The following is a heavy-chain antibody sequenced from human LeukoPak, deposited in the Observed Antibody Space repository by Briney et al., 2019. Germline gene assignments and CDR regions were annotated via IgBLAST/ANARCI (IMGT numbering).Heavy chain of an antibody. CDR2: IYYSGST. CDR3: ARGGYYYDSSGYYFLNWFDP. CDR1: GGSISSSSYY. V-gene: IGHV4-39*07. D-gene: IGHD3-22*01. J-gene: IGHJ5*02. Sequence: PSGTLSLTCAVSGGSISSSSYYWGWIRQPPGKGLEWIGSIYYSGSTNYNPSLKSRVTISVDTSKNQFSLKLSSVTAADTAVYYCARGGYYYDSSGYYFLNWFDPWGQGTLVTVSS.